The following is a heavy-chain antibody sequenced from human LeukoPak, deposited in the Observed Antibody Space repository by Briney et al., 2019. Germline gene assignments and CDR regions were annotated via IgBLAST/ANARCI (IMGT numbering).Heavy chain of an antibody. CDR1: GFTFSSYA. J-gene: IGHJ4*02. CDR3: ARVKPRSSSWPY. CDR2: ISYDGSNK. D-gene: IGHD6-13*01. V-gene: IGHV3-30-3*01. Sequence: GRSLRLSCAASGFTFSSYAMHWVRQAPGKGLEWVAVISYDGSNKYYADSVEGRFTISRDNSKNTLYLQMNSLRAEDTAVYYCARVKPRSSSWPYWGQGTLVTVSS.